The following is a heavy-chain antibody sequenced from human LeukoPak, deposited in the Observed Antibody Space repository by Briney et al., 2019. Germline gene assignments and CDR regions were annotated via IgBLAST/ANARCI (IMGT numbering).Heavy chain of an antibody. V-gene: IGHV4-39*01. CDR2: MHYSGST. Sequence: SETLSLTCTVSGVSVSNSNFYWGWIRRPPGKGPEFIGSMHYSGSTYYNPSLKSRVAVFVDTSKNQFSLSLRFVTDADTAVYYCARGVYCSSASCYWDWGQGTLVTVSS. CDR3: ARGVYCSSASCYWD. J-gene: IGHJ4*02. D-gene: IGHD2-2*01. CDR1: GVSVSNSNFY.